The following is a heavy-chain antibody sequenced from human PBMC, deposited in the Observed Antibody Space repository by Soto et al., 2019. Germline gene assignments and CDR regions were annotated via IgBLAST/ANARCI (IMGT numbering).Heavy chain of an antibody. CDR1: GFTFSDYY. CDR3: ARDRGSGSYYPRFGGSFDDP. CDR2: IIPIFGTA. J-gene: IGHJ5*02. Sequence: PGGSLRLSCAASGFTFSDYYMSWIRQAPGQGLEWMGGIIPIFGTANYAQKFQGRVTITADESTSTAYMELSSLRSEDTAVYYCARDRGSGSYYPRFGGSFDDPWGQGTLVTVSS. D-gene: IGHD3-10*01. V-gene: IGHV1-69*01.